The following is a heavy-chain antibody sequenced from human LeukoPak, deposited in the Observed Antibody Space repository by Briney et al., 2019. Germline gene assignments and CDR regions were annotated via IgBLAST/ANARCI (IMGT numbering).Heavy chain of an antibody. CDR1: GFTFTNYH. V-gene: IGHV4-4*02. CDR3: ARDQYGDNGEYWFDP. J-gene: IGHJ5*02. Sequence: GSLRLSCAASGFTFTNYHMDWVRQAPGKGLEWIGYIYHSGSTYYNPSLKSRVTISVDRSKNQFSLKLSSVTAADTAVYYCARDQYGDNGEYWFDPWGQGTLVTVSS. CDR2: IYHSGST. D-gene: IGHD4-17*01.